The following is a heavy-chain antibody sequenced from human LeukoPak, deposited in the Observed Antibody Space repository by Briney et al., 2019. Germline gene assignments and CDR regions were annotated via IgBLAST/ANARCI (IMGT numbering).Heavy chain of an antibody. CDR1: GFIFSDYS. Sequence: GGSLRLSCAASGFIFSDYSMNWVRQAPGKGLEWVSYISGSSGTIYYADSVTGRFTISRDNAKTSLYLQMNSLRAGDAALYYCARGQGDFWSGHFYYYYMDVWGKGTTVTVSS. D-gene: IGHD3-3*01. J-gene: IGHJ6*03. CDR3: ARGQGDFWSGHFYYYYMDV. CDR2: ISGSSGTI. V-gene: IGHV3-48*04.